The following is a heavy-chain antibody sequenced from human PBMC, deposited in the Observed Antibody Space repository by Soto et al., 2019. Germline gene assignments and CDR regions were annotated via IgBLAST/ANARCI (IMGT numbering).Heavy chain of an antibody. CDR1: GYNLNELS. CDR3: ATMANDAFDI. Sequence: ASVKVSCKVSGYNLNELSMHWVRQAPGKGLEWMGGFDPEDGETIYAQKFQGRVTMTEDTSTDTAYMELSSLRSEDTAVYYCATMANDAFDIWGQGTMVTVSS. V-gene: IGHV1-24*01. J-gene: IGHJ3*02. CDR2: FDPEDGET.